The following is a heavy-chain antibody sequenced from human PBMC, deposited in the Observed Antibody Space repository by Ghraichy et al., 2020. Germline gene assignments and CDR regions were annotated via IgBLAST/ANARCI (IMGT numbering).Heavy chain of an antibody. Sequence: GGSLRLSCAASGFTFSNYAMSWVRQAPGKGLEWVSAVSGSGDSKYYADSVKGRFTISRDNSKNTLYLQINSLRAEDTALYYCAKVLGAGRSTIPEFDYWGQGTRVTVSS. D-gene: IGHD5/OR15-5a*01. CDR3: AKVLGAGRSTIPEFDY. J-gene: IGHJ4*02. CDR2: VSGSGDSK. V-gene: IGHV3-23*01. CDR1: GFTFSNYA.